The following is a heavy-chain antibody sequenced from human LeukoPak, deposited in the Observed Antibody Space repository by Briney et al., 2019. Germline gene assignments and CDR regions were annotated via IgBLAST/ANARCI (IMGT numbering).Heavy chain of an antibody. CDR1: GFTFSSYA. D-gene: IGHD3-10*01. V-gene: IGHV3-23*01. J-gene: IGHJ4*02. CDR3: GRVIWGGVRRVCFVY. CDR2: ISGSGGST. Sequence: GGSLRLSCAASGFTFSSYAMSWVRQAPGKGLEWVSAISGSGGSTYYADSVKGRFTISRANSKNTLYLQMNSLRAEDTAVYYCGRVIWGGVRRVCFVYWRQGTLVTVSS.